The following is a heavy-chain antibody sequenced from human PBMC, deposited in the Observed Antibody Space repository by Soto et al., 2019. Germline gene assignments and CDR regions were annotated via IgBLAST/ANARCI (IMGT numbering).Heavy chain of an antibody. V-gene: IGHV1-8*01. CDR1: GYTFTSYD. D-gene: IGHD6-19*01. CDR2: MNPNSGNT. J-gene: IGHJ1*01. Sequence: QVQLVQSGAEVKKPGASVKVSCKASGYTFTSYDINWVRQATGQGLEWMGWMNPNSGNTGYAQKFQGRVTMTRNTSISTAYMELSSLRSEDTAVYYCARGRIAVAGGPRYFQHWGQGTLVTVSS. CDR3: ARGRIAVAGGPRYFQH.